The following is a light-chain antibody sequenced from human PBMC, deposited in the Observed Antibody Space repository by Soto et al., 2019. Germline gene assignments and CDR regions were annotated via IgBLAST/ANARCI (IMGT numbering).Light chain of an antibody. CDR1: QSISKD. V-gene: IGKV1-39*01. CDR2: DAS. Sequence: DIQMTQSPSSLSASVGDRVTLTCRASQSISKDLNWYQQKPGEAPILLIYDASTLQSGVASRFSGAVSGTDFTLTITNLQPEDFATYFCQQSYSTPWTFGLGTKVDIK. CDR3: QQSYSTPWT. J-gene: IGKJ1*01.